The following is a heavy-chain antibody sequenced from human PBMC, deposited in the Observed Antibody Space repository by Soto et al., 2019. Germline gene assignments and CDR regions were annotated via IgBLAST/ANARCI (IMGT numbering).Heavy chain of an antibody. D-gene: IGHD6-13*01. Sequence: GGSLRLSCAASGFTFSNAWMTWVRQAPGKGLEWVGRIKSKTDGGTTDYAAPVIGRFTISRDDSKNTLYLQMNSLKTEDTAVYYCTTGAGIATGGRQDFLNYYGMDVWGQGTTVTVSS. CDR1: GFTFSNAW. V-gene: IGHV3-15*01. CDR3: TTGAGIATGGRQDFLNYYGMDV. CDR2: IKSKTDGGTT. J-gene: IGHJ6*02.